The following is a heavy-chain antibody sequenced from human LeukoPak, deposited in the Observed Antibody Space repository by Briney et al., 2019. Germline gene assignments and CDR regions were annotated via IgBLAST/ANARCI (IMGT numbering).Heavy chain of an antibody. CDR2: INPNSGGT. CDR1: GYTFTGYY. Sequence: ASVKVSCKASGYTFTGYYMHWVRQAPGQGLEWMGWINPNSGGTNYAQKFQGRVTMTRDTSISTAYMELSRLRSDDTAVYYCARGPEDVWFGGLFPFDYWGQGTLVTVSS. CDR3: ARGPEDVWFGGLFPFDY. V-gene: IGHV1-2*02. J-gene: IGHJ4*02. D-gene: IGHD3-10*01.